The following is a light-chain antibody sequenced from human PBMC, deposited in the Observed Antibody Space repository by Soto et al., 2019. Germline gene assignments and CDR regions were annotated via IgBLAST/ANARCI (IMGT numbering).Light chain of an antibody. CDR1: QSVSSN. V-gene: IGKV3-15*01. Sequence: EIVMTQSPATLSVSPGERATLSCRASQSVSSNLAWYQQKPGQAPSLLIYGASTRATGTPARFSGSGSGTEFTLTISSLQSEDFAVYYCQQRYNWPPCTFGQGTKLEIK. CDR3: QQRYNWPPCT. CDR2: GAS. J-gene: IGKJ2*02.